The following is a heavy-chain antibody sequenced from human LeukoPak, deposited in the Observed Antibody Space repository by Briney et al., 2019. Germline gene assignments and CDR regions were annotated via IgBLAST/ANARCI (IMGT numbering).Heavy chain of an antibody. V-gene: IGHV3-53*01. J-gene: IGHJ4*02. CDR2: IYSGGAT. CDR1: GFTVSNNY. Sequence: GGSLRLSCAASGFTVSNNYMSWVRQAPGKGLEWVSAIYSGGATRYAESVKGRFTISRDNSKNTLYLQMNSLRAEDTAVYYCANLLGYCSSTSCRDYWGQGTLVTVSS. D-gene: IGHD2-2*01. CDR3: ANLLGYCSSTSCRDY.